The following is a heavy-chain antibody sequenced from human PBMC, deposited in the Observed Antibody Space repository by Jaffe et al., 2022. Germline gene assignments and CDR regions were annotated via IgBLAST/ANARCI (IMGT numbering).Heavy chain of an antibody. D-gene: IGHD2-2*01. CDR1: GFTFSDYW. CDR2: INQDGSEK. J-gene: IGHJ6*03. V-gene: IGHV3-7*05. CDR3: ARAGVVVPAAISYYYYYYMGV. Sequence: EVQLVESGGGLVQPGGSLRLSCAASGFTFSDYWMSWVRQAPGKGLEWVANINQDGSEKSYVDSVKGRFTISRDNAKNSLYLQMNSLRAEDTAVYYCARAGVVVPAAISYYYYYYMGVWGKGTTVTVSS.